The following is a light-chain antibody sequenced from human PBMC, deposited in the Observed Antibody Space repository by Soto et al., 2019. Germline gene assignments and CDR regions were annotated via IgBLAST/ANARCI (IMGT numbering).Light chain of an antibody. J-gene: IGKJ5*01. Sequence: DIQMTQSPSTLSASVGDRVTITCGASQSISSWLAWYQQKPGKAPKLLIYDASSLESGVPSRFSGSGSGTEFTLTISSLQPDDFATYYCQQYNSYPITFGQGTRLEIK. CDR3: QQYNSYPIT. CDR1: QSISSW. CDR2: DAS. V-gene: IGKV1-5*01.